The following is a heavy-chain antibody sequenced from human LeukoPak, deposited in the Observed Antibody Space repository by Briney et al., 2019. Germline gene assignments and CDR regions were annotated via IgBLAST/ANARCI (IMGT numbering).Heavy chain of an antibody. CDR1: GFTFSSYA. V-gene: IGHV3-23*01. CDR2: ISGSGGST. CDR3: AKDKDIVVVPATLDY. J-gene: IGHJ4*02. D-gene: IGHD2-2*01. Sequence: GGSLRLSCAASGFTFSSYAMSWVRQAPGKGLEWVSAISGSGGSTYYADSVKGRFTIPRDNSKNTLYLQMNSLRAEDTAVYYCAKDKDIVVVPATLDYWGQGTLVTVSS.